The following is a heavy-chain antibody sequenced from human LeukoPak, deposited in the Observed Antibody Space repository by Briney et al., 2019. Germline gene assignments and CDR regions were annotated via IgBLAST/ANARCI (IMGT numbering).Heavy chain of an antibody. CDR3: AKVQDGSGSYYPNFDY. J-gene: IGHJ4*02. CDR2: ISGSGGDT. V-gene: IGHV3-23*01. Sequence: GGSLRLSCAASGFTFSSYAMNWVRQAPGKGLEWVSVISGSGGDTNYADSVKGRFTISRDNSKNRLYLQMNSLRAEDTAVYYCAKVQDGSGSYYPNFDYWGQGTLVTVSS. CDR1: GFTFSSYA. D-gene: IGHD3-10*01.